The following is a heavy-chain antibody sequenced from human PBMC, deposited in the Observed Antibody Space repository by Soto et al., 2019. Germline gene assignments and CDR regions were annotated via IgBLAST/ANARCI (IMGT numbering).Heavy chain of an antibody. Sequence: QVHLVQSGAEVNKPGSSVKVSCNASVGTFSPYTVNWVRQAPGQGLEWMGRIIPFLGVTNHAQKFQDRVTITADKSTSTPYLEFRSLRSEDTAVYCCTRDGDSSVSTWEFWGPWGQGTLVTVSS. CDR2: IIPFLGVT. CDR1: VGTFSPYT. CDR3: TRDGDSSVSTWEFWGP. V-gene: IGHV1-69*08. J-gene: IGHJ5*02. D-gene: IGHD3-10*01.